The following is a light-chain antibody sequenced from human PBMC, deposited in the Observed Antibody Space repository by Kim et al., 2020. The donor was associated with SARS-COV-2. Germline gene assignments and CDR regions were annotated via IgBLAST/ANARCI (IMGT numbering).Light chain of an antibody. CDR2: AAS. J-gene: IGKJ1*01. CDR1: QCISKD. V-gene: IGKV1-27*01. CDR3: QKYNGAPWT. Sequence: SASVEDRVTITCRVSQCISKDLAWYQQKPGNAPKLLIFAASALQSGVPTRFSGSGSGTDFTLTISSLQPEDVATYYCQKYNGAPWTFGQGTKVEI.